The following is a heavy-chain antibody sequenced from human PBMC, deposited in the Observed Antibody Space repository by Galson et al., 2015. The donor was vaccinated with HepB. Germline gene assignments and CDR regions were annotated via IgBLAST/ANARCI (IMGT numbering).Heavy chain of an antibody. Sequence: SVKVSCKASGYTFSGYYMHWVRQAPGQGLEWMGWINPNNGGTNYAQKFQGRVTMTRDTSISTAYMELSSLRSDETAVYYCARGGSIVATTLHWYFDLWGRGTLVTVSS. CDR2: INPNNGGT. CDR3: ARGGSIVATTLHWYFDL. J-gene: IGHJ2*01. V-gene: IGHV1-2*02. D-gene: IGHD5-12*01. CDR1: GYTFSGYY.